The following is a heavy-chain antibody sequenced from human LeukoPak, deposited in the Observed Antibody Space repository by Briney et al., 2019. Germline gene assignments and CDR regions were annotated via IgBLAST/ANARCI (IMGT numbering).Heavy chain of an antibody. CDR1: GFTFNSYW. V-gene: IGHV3-21*01. D-gene: IGHD6-19*01. Sequence: GGSLRLSCVASGFTFNSYWMNWVRQAPGKGLEWVSSISSSSGYIYYADSLKGRFTISRDNAKSSLYLQMNSLRAEDTAVYYCARAPTFSGWFDYWGQGTLVTVSS. CDR3: ARAPTFSGWFDY. CDR2: ISSSSGYI. J-gene: IGHJ4*02.